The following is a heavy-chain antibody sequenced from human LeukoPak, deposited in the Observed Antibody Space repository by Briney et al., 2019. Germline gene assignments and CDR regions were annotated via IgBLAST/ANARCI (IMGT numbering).Heavy chain of an antibody. Sequence: SETLSLTCTVSGGSISSYYWSWIRQPAGKGLEWIGRIYTSGSTNYNPSLKSRVTISVDTSKNQFSLKLSSVTAADTAVYYCARGGIAARLLDYWGQGTLVTVSS. CDR1: GGSISSYY. CDR3: ARGGIAARLLDY. D-gene: IGHD6-6*01. J-gene: IGHJ4*02. V-gene: IGHV4-4*07. CDR2: IYTSGST.